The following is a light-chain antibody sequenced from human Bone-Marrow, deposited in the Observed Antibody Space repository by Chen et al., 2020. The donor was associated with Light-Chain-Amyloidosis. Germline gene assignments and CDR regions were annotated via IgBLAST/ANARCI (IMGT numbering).Light chain of an antibody. Sequence: QSALTQPASVSGFLGQSITTSCTGTSSDVGGDNHVSWYQQHPAKAPKLIIYEVTNRPSWVPDRCSGSKSDNTASLTISGLQTEDEADYFCSSYTITNTLVFGSGTRVTVL. CDR2: EVT. V-gene: IGLV2-14*01. J-gene: IGLJ1*01. CDR1: SSDVGGDNH. CDR3: SSYTITNTLV.